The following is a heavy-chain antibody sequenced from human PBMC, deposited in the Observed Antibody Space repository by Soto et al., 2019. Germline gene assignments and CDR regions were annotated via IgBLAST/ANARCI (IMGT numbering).Heavy chain of an antibody. V-gene: IGHV3-73*01. Sequence: EVHLVDSGGGLVQPGGSMSLSCAASGFSFSVSSMHWVRQASGKGLEWLGRIRSKASNYATTYSESVRGRFIISRDDSQDTMFLQMNSLRTEDTAMYYCAIEAAGFGHWGQGTLVTVSS. CDR1: GFSFSVSS. CDR2: IRSKASNYAT. CDR3: AIEAAGFGH. J-gene: IGHJ4*02. D-gene: IGHD6-13*01.